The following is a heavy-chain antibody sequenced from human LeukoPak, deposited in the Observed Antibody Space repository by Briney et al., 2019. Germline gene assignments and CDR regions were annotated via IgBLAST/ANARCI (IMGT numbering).Heavy chain of an antibody. D-gene: IGHD2-2*01. Sequence: SVKVSCKASGGTFSSYAISWVRQAPGQGLEWMGGIIPIFGTANYAQKFQGRVTITADESTSTAYMALSSLRSEATAVYYCARGEIVVVPAAMGDYYGMDVWGKGTPVTVSS. CDR3: ARGEIVVVPAAMGDYYGMDV. J-gene: IGHJ6*04. CDR1: GGTFSSYA. CDR2: IIPIFGTA. V-gene: IGHV1-69*01.